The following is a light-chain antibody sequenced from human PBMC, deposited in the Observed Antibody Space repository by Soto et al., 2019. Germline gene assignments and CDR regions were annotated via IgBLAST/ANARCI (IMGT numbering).Light chain of an antibody. CDR2: GAS. CDR1: QSVSSSY. CDR3: QQDGRSPIR. J-gene: IGKJ5*01. V-gene: IGKV3-20*01. Sequence: IGLTHSPDTLSVFTKFRATLSFRPSQSVSSSYLAWYQQKPGQAPRLLIYGASSRATGTPDRFSGSGSGTDFTLTISCLEPEDFAVYYCQQDGRSPIRFGEGTRLAIK.